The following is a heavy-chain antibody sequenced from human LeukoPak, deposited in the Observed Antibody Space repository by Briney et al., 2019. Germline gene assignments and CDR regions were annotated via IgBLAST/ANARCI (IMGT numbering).Heavy chain of an antibody. Sequence: SETLSLTCTVSGGSISSYYWSWIRQPAGKGLEWIGRIYTSGSTHYNPSLKSRVTISVDTSKSQFSLKLSSVTAADTAVYYCARHVGNSGSGSYLTYFDYWGQGTLVTVSS. CDR2: IYTSGST. J-gene: IGHJ4*02. V-gene: IGHV4-4*07. CDR1: GGSISSYY. CDR3: ARHVGNSGSGSYLTYFDY. D-gene: IGHD3-10*01.